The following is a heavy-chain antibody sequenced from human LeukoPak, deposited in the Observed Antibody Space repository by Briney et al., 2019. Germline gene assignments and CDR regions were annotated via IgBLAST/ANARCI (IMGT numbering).Heavy chain of an antibody. V-gene: IGHV3-21*01. J-gene: IGHJ4*02. Sequence: PGGSLRLSCAASGFTFSSYSMNWVRQAPGKGLEWVSSISSSSTYIYYADSVKGRFTLSRDNAKNSLYLQMNSLRAEDTAVYYCAREMATTEGYFDSWGQGTLVTVSS. D-gene: IGHD5-12*01. CDR1: GFTFSSYS. CDR2: ISSSSTYI. CDR3: AREMATTEGYFDS.